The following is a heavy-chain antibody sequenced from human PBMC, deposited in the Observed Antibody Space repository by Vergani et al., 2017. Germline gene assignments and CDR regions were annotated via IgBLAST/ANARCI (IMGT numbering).Heavy chain of an antibody. D-gene: IGHD3-10*01. V-gene: IGHV4-34*01. CDR2: INHSGST. Sequence: QVQLQQWGAGLLKPSETLSLTCAVYGGSFSGYYWSWIRQPPGKGLEWIGEINHSGSTNYNPSLKSRVTISVDTSKNQFSLKLSSVTAADTAVYYCAREAYGYGVRGVIGDWGQGTLVTVSS. CDR3: AREAYGYGVRGVIGD. J-gene: IGHJ4*02. CDR1: GGSFSGYY.